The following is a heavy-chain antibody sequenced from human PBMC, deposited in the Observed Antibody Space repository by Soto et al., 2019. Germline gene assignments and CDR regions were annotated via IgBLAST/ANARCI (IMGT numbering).Heavy chain of an antibody. V-gene: IGHV3-21*01. Sequence: GGSLRLSCAASGFTFSSYSMNWVRQAPGKGLEWVSSISSSSYIYYADSVKGRFTISRDNAKNALYLQMNSLRAEDTAVYYCARDRGSRIMITFGGVIARHYYMDVWGKGTTVTVSS. J-gene: IGHJ6*03. CDR1: GFTFSSYS. D-gene: IGHD3-16*02. CDR3: ARDRGSRIMITFGGVIARHYYMDV. CDR2: ISSSSYI.